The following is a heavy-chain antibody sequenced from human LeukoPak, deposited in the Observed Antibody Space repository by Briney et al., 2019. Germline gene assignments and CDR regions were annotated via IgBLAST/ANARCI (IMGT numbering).Heavy chain of an antibody. CDR3: ARLTGTTKLFDY. D-gene: IGHD1-20*01. CDR2: IYYSGDT. J-gene: IGHJ4*02. CDR1: GGXISSTNYY. Sequence: SETLSLTCTVSGGXISSTNYYWAWIRQPPGKGLEWIGTIYYSGDTYYTPSLKSRVTISVDTSKNQFSLKLSSVTAADTAVYYCARLTGTTKLFDYWGQGTLVTVSS. V-gene: IGHV4-39*01.